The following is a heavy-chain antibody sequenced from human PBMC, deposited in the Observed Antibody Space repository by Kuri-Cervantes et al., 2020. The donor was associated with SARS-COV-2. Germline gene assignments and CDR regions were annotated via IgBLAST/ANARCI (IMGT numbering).Heavy chain of an antibody. V-gene: IGHV1-18*04. CDR2: ISAYNGNT. J-gene: IGHJ6*02. Sequence: ASVKVSCKASGYTFTSYGISWVRQAPGQGLEWMGWISAYNGNTNYAQKLQGRVTMTTDTSTSTAYMELSRLRSDDTAVYYCARARPRGQDIVVVPAAQKDYYYGMDVWGQGATVTVSS. D-gene: IGHD2-2*01. CDR1: GYTFTSYG. CDR3: ARARPRGQDIVVVPAAQKDYYYGMDV.